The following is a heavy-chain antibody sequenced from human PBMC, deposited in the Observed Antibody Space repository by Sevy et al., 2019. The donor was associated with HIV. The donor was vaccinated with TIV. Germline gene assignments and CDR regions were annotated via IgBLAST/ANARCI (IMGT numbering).Heavy chain of an antibody. V-gene: IGHV3-66*02. CDR1: GFTVNDKY. Sequence: GGSLRLSCAISGFTVNDKYITWVRQAPGKGLEWVSVIFSSGSTYYADSAKGRFTISRDNSKNTVDLQMNSVRAEDTAVYYFGSLFLSYRSGWSYFDYWGQGTLVTVSS. J-gene: IGHJ4*02. D-gene: IGHD6-19*01. CDR3: GSLFLSYRSGWSYFDY. CDR2: IFSSGST.